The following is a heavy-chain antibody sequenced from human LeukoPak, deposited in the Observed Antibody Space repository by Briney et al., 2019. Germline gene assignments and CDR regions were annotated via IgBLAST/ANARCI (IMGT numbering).Heavy chain of an antibody. J-gene: IGHJ4*02. CDR1: GFTFSSYG. CDR3: AKGGIVGATVFDY. V-gene: IGHV3-30*18. Sequence: GGSLRLSCAASGFTFSSYGMHWVRQAPGKGLEWVAVISYDGSNKYYADSVKGRFTFSRDNSKNTLYLQMNSLRAEDTAVYYCAKGGIVGATVFDYWGQGTLVTVSS. CDR2: ISYDGSNK. D-gene: IGHD1-26*01.